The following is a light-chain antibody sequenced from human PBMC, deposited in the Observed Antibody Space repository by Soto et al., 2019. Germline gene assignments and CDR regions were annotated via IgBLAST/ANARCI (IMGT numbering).Light chain of an antibody. J-gene: IGKJ4*01. CDR2: DAS. V-gene: IGKV3D-11*01. Sequence: EIVLTQSPATLSLSPGERATLSCRASQGVSSYLAWYQQKPGQAPRLLIYDASNRATGIPARFSGSGPGTDFTLTISSLEPEDFAAYYCQQRSNWHPTFGGGTKVDIK. CDR1: QGVSSY. CDR3: QQRSNWHPT.